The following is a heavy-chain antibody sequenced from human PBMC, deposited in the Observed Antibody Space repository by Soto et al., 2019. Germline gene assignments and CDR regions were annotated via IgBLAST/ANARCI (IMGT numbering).Heavy chain of an antibody. D-gene: IGHD6-25*01. CDR2: SNLGGAAT. J-gene: IGHJ4*02. CDR3: IEADKGVRYFDD. CDR1: GYTFTDYF. Sequence: QVQLVQSGAEVKKPGASVKLSCQASGYTFTDYFIHWVRQAPGQGLEWMGWSNLGGAATTYAQNFQRRMTIIRASSTTTVYMELRSLRSEDTAVYYCIEADKGVRYFDDWCQGTLVSVSS. V-gene: IGHV1-46*01.